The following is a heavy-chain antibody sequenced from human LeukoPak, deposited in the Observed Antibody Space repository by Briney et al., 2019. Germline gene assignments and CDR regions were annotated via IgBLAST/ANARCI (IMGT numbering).Heavy chain of an antibody. D-gene: IGHD1-7*01. CDR1: GFSVTSNY. V-gene: IGHV3-53*04. CDR2: IYIGTST. CDR3: ARVYNWDYEGGWFDP. J-gene: IGHJ5*02. Sequence: PGGSLRLSCAASGFSVTSNYMTWVRQAPGKGLEWISVIYIGTSTYYADSVKGRFTISRHNSKNTLYLQMNSLRPEDTTVYYCARVYNWDYEGGWFDPWGQGTLVTVSS.